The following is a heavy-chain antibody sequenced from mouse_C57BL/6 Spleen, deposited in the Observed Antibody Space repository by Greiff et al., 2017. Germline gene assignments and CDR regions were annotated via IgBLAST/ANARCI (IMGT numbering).Heavy chain of an antibody. V-gene: IGHV1-19*01. D-gene: IGHD2-5*01. J-gene: IGHJ1*03. CDR2: INPYNGGT. Sequence: VQLKQSGPVLVKPGASVKMSCKASGYTFTDYYMNWVKQSHGKSLEWIGVINPYNGGTSYNQKFKGKATLTVDKSSSTAYMELNSLTSEDSAVYYCARYPYSNYWYFDVWGTGTTVTVSS. CDR1: GYTFTDYY. CDR3: ARYPYSNYWYFDV.